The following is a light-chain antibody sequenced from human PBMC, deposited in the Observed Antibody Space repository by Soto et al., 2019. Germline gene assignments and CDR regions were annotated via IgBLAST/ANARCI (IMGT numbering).Light chain of an antibody. V-gene: IGKV1-27*01. CDR2: AAS. CDR1: QGIGNY. J-gene: IGKJ1*01. CDR3: QRYNSGPRT. Sequence: DLQMTQSPSSLSTSVGDRVTITCRASQGIGNYLAWYQQKPGKIPKLLIYAASTLHSGVPSRFSGSGSGTDFTLTISSLQPEDVATYYCQRYNSGPRTFGQGTKVEIK.